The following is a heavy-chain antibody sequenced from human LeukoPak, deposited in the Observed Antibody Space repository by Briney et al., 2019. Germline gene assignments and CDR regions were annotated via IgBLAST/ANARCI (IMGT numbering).Heavy chain of an antibody. CDR1: GFTFSDYY. CDR2: ISSSGSTI. J-gene: IGHJ4*02. Sequence: GSLRLSCAASGFTFSDYYMSWIRQAPGKGLEWVSYISSSGSTIYYADPVKGRFTISRDNAKNSLYLQMNSLRAEDTAVYYCARSIVVVTAIHWGQGTLVTVSS. CDR3: ARSIVVVTAIH. D-gene: IGHD2-21*02. V-gene: IGHV3-11*01.